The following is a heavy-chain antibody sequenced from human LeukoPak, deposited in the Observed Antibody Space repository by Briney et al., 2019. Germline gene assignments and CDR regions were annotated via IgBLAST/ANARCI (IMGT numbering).Heavy chain of an antibody. Sequence: LSEPLSLTCTVSGSISSYYWSWIRQPPGKGLEWIGYIYYSGSTNYNPSLKSRVTISVDTSKNQFSLKLSSVTAADTAVYYCARRLGSYYYCGMDVWGQGTTVTVSS. D-gene: IGHD1-14*01. J-gene: IGHJ6*02. CDR2: IYYSGST. CDR3: ARRLGSYYYCGMDV. V-gene: IGHV4-59*08. CDR1: GSISSYY.